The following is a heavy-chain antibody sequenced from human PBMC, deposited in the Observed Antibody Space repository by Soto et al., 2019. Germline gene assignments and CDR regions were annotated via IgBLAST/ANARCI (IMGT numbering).Heavy chain of an antibody. CDR2: ISNDGGNK. V-gene: IGHV3-30-3*01. CDR3: ARVWGAYPNFDC. CDR1: GFPFSSYA. J-gene: IGHJ4*02. D-gene: IGHD3-16*01. Sequence: QVQLLESGGGVVQPGRSLRLSCAASGFPFSSYALHWVRQAPGRGLEWVAAISNDGGNKFYADSVKGRFSISRDTSKKTLYLQMNSLRAADTAVCYCARVWGAYPNFDCWGQGTLVTVSS.